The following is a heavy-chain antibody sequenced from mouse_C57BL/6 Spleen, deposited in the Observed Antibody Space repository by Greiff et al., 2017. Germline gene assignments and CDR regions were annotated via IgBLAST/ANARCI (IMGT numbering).Heavy chain of an antibody. D-gene: IGHD2-4*01. J-gene: IGHJ1*03. Sequence: QVQLQQPGAELVRPGSSVKLSCKASGYTFTSYWMHWVKQRPIQGLEWIGNIDPSDSETHYNQKFKDKATLTVDKSSSTAYMQLSSLTSEDSAVYYCARLYDYDVGYFDVWGTGTTVTVSS. CDR2: IDPSDSET. CDR3: ARLYDYDVGYFDV. CDR1: GYTFTSYW. V-gene: IGHV1-52*01.